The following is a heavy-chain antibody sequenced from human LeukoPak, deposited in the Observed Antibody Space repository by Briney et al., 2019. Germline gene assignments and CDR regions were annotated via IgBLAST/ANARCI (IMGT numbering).Heavy chain of an antibody. D-gene: IGHD3-10*01. V-gene: IGHV4-61*01. CDR1: GGSVSSGSYY. Sequence: SETLSLTCAVSGGSVSSGSYYWSWIRQPPGKGLEWIGYIYYSGSTNYNPSLKSRVTISVDTSKNQFSLKLSSVTAADTAVYYCARDGYYYGPVDAWGKGTTVTVSS. CDR3: ARDGYYYGPVDA. J-gene: IGHJ6*04. CDR2: IYYSGST.